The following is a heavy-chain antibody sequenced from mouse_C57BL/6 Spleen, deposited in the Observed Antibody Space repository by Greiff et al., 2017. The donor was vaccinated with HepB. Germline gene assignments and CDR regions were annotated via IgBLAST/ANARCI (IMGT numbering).Heavy chain of an antibody. CDR1: GYTFTDYY. CDR3: ARSRVDWYFDV. CDR2: INPNNGGT. J-gene: IGHJ1*03. Sequence: VQLQQSGPELVKPGASVKISCKASGYTFTDYYMNWVKQSHGKSLEWIGDINPNNGGTSYNQKFKGKATLTVDKSSSTAYMELRSLTSEDSAVYYCARSRVDWYFDVWGTGTTVTVSS. V-gene: IGHV1-26*01.